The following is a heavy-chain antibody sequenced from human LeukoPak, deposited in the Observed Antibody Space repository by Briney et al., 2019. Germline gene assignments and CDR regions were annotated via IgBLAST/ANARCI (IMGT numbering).Heavy chain of an antibody. J-gene: IGHJ6*03. D-gene: IGHD6-6*01. CDR3: ARVRPHPIIDV. V-gene: IGHV3-53*01. CDR2: IYTGVST. Sequence: GGSLRLSCAVSGFTVSNNYMRWVRQAPGKGLEWVSVIYTGVSTYYADSVKGRFAISRDNSKNTLYLQMNSLRAEDTGVYYCARVRPHPIIDVWGKGTTVTVSS. CDR1: GFTVSNNY.